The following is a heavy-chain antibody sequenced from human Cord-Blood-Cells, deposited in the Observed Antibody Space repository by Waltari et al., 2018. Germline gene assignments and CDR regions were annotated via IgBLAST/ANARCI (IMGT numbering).Heavy chain of an antibody. CDR3: ARAPSWNWGGAYYFDY. D-gene: IGHD7-27*01. CDR2: IYYSGST. CDR1: GGSISSGDYY. Sequence: QVQLQESGPGLVKPSQTLSLTCTVSGGSISSGDYYWSWIRQPPGKGLEWIGYIYYSGSTYYNPSLKSRVTISVDTSKNQFSLKLSSVTAADTAVYYCARAPSWNWGGAYYFDYWGQGTLVTVSS. V-gene: IGHV4-30-4*01. J-gene: IGHJ4*02.